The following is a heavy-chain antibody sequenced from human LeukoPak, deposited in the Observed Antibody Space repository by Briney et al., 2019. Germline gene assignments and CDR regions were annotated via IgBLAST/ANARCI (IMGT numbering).Heavy chain of an antibody. J-gene: IGHJ2*01. CDR3: ARALTVAGTDWYFDL. CDR2: ISSSGSYI. Sequence: GGSLRLSCAASRFTFSTYSMNWVRQAPGKGLEWVSSISSSGSYIYSTDSLKGRFTISRDNAKNSLYPQMNSLRAEDTAVYYCARALTVAGTDWYFDLWGRGTLVTVSS. V-gene: IGHV3-21*01. CDR1: RFTFSTYS. D-gene: IGHD6-19*01.